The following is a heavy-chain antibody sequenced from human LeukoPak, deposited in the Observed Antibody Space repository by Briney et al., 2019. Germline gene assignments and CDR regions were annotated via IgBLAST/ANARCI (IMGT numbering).Heavy chain of an antibody. Sequence: AGGSLRLSCAASGFTFSSYAMHWVRQAPGKGLEWVAVISYDGSNKYYADSVKGRFTISRDNSKNTLYLQMNSLRAEDTAVYYCARDRTGDYYDSSGPNWGQGTLVTVSS. CDR1: GFTFSSYA. V-gene: IGHV3-30*04. D-gene: IGHD3-22*01. CDR3: ARDRTGDYYDSSGPN. CDR2: ISYDGSNK. J-gene: IGHJ4*02.